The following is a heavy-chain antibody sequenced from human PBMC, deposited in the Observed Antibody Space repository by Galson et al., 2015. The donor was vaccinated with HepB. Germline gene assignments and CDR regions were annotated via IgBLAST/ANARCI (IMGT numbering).Heavy chain of an antibody. CDR3: ATLHPHMGSSSWLGDRAFDI. Sequence: SVKVSCKASGGTFSSYTISWVRQAPGQGLEWMGRIIPILGIANYAQKFQGRVTITADKSTSTAYMELSSLRSEDTAVYYCATLHPHMGSSSWLGDRAFDIWGQGTLVTVSS. J-gene: IGHJ3*02. V-gene: IGHV1-69*02. CDR1: GGTFSSYT. CDR2: IIPILGIA. D-gene: IGHD6-13*01.